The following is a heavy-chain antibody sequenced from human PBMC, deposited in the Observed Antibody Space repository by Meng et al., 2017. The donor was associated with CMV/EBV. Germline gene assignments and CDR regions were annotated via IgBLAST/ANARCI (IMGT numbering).Heavy chain of an antibody. CDR1: GFTFDDYA. CDR3: AKGSYHDY. CDR2: ISWNSGSI. D-gene: IGHD1-26*01. J-gene: IGHJ4*02. V-gene: IGHV3-9*01. Sequence: GGSLRLSCAASGFTFDDYAMHWVRQAPGKGLEWVSGISWNSGSIGYADSVKGRFTISRDNAKNSLYLQMNSLRAEDTALYYCAKGSYHDYWGQGTPVTVSS.